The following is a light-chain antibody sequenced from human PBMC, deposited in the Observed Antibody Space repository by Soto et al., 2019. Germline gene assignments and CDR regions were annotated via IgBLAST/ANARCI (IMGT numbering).Light chain of an antibody. CDR2: GAS. Sequence: DIQMTQSPSSLSASVGDRVTITCRASQSIASYLNWFQHKPGKAPKVLIYGASSLQGGVPSRFSGSGSGTDFTLTIKSLQPEDFATYYCQQSFSSPFTFGPGTKVDVK. V-gene: IGKV1-39*01. CDR3: QQSFSSPFT. CDR1: QSIASY. J-gene: IGKJ3*01.